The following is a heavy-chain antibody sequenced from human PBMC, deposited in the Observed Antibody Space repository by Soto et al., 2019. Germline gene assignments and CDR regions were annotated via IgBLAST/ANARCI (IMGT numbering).Heavy chain of an antibody. CDR2: INSDGSST. Sequence: PGGSLRLSCAASGFTFSSYWMHWVRQAPGKGLVWVSRINSDGSSTSYADSVKGRFTISRDNAKNTLYLQMNSLRAEDTAVYYCAREPTTTVTLDYWGQGTLVTVSS. CDR3: AREPTTTVTLDY. J-gene: IGHJ4*02. CDR1: GFTFSSYW. V-gene: IGHV3-74*01. D-gene: IGHD4-4*01.